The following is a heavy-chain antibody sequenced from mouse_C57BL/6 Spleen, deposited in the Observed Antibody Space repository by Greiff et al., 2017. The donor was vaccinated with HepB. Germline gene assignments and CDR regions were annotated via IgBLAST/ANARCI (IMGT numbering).Heavy chain of an antibody. V-gene: IGHV14-3*01. Sequence: EVMLVESVAELVRPGASVKLSCTASGFNIKNTYMHWVKQRPEQGLEWIGRIDPANGNTKYAPKFQGKATITADTSSNTAYLQLSSLTSEDTAIYYCARDGNYVDYAMDYWGQGTSVTVSS. CDR3: ARDGNYVDYAMDY. J-gene: IGHJ4*01. D-gene: IGHD2-1*01. CDR2: IDPANGNT. CDR1: GFNIKNTY.